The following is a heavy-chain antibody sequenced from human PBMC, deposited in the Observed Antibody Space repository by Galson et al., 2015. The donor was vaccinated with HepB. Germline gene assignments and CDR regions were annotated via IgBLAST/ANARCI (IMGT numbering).Heavy chain of an antibody. CDR1: GFTFSSYW. D-gene: IGHD3-3*01. Sequence: SLRLSCAASGFTFSSYWMSWVRQAPGKGLEWVANIKQDGSEKYYVDSVKGRFTISRDSAKNSLYLQMNSLRAEDTAVYYCARGLARDLYYDFWSGPLRPPHFDYWGQGTLVTVSS. CDR2: IKQDGSEK. V-gene: IGHV3-7*01. J-gene: IGHJ4*02. CDR3: ARGLARDLYYDFWSGPLRPPHFDY.